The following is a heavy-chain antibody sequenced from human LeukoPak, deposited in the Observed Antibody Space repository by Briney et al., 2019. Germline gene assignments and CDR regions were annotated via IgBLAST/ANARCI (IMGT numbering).Heavy chain of an antibody. CDR3: ARLGWGAYYYYMDV. CDR2: INHSGST. J-gene: IGHJ6*03. CDR1: GGSFSGYY. D-gene: IGHD1-26*01. V-gene: IGHV4-34*01. Sequence: PSETLSFTCAVYGGSFSGYYWSWIRQPPGKGLEWIGEINHSGSTNYNPSLKSRVTISVDTSKNQFSLKLSSVTAADTAVYYCARLGWGAYYYYMDVWGKGTTVTISS.